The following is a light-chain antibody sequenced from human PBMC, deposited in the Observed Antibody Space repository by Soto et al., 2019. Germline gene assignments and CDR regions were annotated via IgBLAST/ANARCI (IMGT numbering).Light chain of an antibody. CDR1: QTVSVN. V-gene: IGKV3-15*01. CDR2: GAS. J-gene: IGKJ3*01. Sequence: EIVMTKSPATLSVSPGERATLSCRASQTVSVNLAWYQQKPGQAPRLLIYGASTRATGVAARFSGSGSGTEFTLTISSLQSEDLAVYYCQQYNDWPPFTCGPGTRVDIK. CDR3: QQYNDWPPFT.